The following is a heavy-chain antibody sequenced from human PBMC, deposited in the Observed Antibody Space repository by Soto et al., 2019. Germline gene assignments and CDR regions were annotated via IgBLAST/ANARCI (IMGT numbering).Heavy chain of an antibody. Sequence: GGSLRLSCAASGFTFSSYAMSWVRQAPGKGLEWVSTISGSGGSTNYADSVKGRFTFSRDNSKNSLYLQMNSLRAEDTAVYYCAKYSGLRLPAHFDYWGQGTLVTVSS. CDR1: GFTFSSYA. CDR2: ISGSGGST. CDR3: AKYSGLRLPAHFDY. D-gene: IGHD5-12*01. J-gene: IGHJ4*02. V-gene: IGHV3-23*01.